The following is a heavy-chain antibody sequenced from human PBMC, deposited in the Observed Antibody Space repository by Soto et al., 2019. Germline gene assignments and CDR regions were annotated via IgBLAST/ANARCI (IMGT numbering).Heavy chain of an antibody. CDR3: ARDWAMGYYDSSGYYHHYYYGMDV. D-gene: IGHD3-22*01. J-gene: IGHJ6*02. CDR1: GGSVSSGSYY. CDR2: IYYSGST. V-gene: IGHV4-61*01. Sequence: SETLSLTCTVSGGSVSSGSYYWSWIRRPPGKGLEWIGYIYYSGSTNYNPSLKSRVTISVDTSKNQFSLKLSSVTAADTAVYYCARDWAMGYYDSSGYYHHYYYGMDVWGQGTTVTVSS.